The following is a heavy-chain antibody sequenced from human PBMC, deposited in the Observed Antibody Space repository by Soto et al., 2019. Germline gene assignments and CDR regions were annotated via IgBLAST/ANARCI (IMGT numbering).Heavy chain of an antibody. D-gene: IGHD3-22*01. V-gene: IGHV4-61*01. CDR3: AREDYYDSSD. J-gene: IGHJ1*01. Sequence: QVQLQESGPGLVKPSETLSITCTVSGGSGSSGSYYWSWIRQPPGKGLEWIGYIYYSGSTNYNPSLKSRVTISVDTSKNQFSLKLSSVTAADTAVYYCAREDYYDSSDWGQVTLGTVSS. CDR1: GGSGSSGSYY. CDR2: IYYSGST.